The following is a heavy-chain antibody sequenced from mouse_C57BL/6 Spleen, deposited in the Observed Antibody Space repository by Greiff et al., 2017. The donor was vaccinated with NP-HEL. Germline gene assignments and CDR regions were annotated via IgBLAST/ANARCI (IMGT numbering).Heavy chain of an antibody. CDR3: ARGGLAMDY. J-gene: IGHJ4*01. V-gene: IGHV5-4*01. D-gene: IGHD3-1*01. Sequence: EVQVVESGGGLVKPGGSLKLSCAASGFTFSSYAMSWVRQTPEKRLEWVATISDGGSYTYYPDNVKGRFTISRDNAKNNLYLQMSHLKSEDTAMYYCARGGLAMDYWGQGTSVTVSS. CDR2: ISDGGSYT. CDR1: GFTFSSYA.